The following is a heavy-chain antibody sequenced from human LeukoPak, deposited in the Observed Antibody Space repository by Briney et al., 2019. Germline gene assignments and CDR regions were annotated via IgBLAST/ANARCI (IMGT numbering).Heavy chain of an antibody. Sequence: GGSLRLSCAASGFTFSSYAMGWVRQAPGKGLEWVAIIWYDGGDKYYADSVKGRFTVSRDNSKNTLHLQVNSLRAEDTAVYYCARDRGTTSSAGYYFDTWGQGALVTVSS. D-gene: IGHD6-6*01. CDR1: GFTFSSYA. CDR2: IWYDGGDK. V-gene: IGHV3-33*08. CDR3: ARDRGTTSSAGYYFDT. J-gene: IGHJ4*02.